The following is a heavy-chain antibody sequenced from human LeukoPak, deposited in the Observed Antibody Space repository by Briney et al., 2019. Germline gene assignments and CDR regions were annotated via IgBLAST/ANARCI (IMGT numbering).Heavy chain of an antibody. CDR3: ARVVRPAVTIFGVATRPVYYYMDV. CDR1: GGSISSTSYF. J-gene: IGHJ6*03. D-gene: IGHD3-3*01. Sequence: PSETLSLTCTVSGGSISSTSYFWGWIRQPPGKGLEWIGTIFYSGTTYYNPSLKSRVTISVDTSKNQFSLKLSSVTAADTAVYYCARVVRPAVTIFGVATRPVYYYMDVWGKGTTVTASS. CDR2: IFYSGTT. V-gene: IGHV4-39*01.